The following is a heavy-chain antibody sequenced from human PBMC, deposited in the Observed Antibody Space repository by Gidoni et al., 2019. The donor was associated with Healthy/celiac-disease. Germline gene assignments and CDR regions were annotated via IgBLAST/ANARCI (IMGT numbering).Heavy chain of an antibody. V-gene: IGHV4-39*01. CDR3: DRVSYYYYYMDV. J-gene: IGHJ6*03. CDR1: GGSISSSSYS. D-gene: IGHD2-8*01. Sequence: QLQLQESGPGLVKPSETLSLTCTVSGGSISSSSYSWGWIRQPPGKGLEWIGSIYYSGSTYYNPSLKSRVTISVDTSKNQFSLKLSSVTAADTAVYYCDRVSYYYYYMDVWGKGTTVTVSS. CDR2: IYYSGST.